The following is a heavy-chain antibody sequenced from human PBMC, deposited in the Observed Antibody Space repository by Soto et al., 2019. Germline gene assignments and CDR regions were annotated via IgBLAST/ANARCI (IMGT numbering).Heavy chain of an antibody. CDR1: GFTYGDHA. J-gene: IGHJ6*02. CDR3: TRDQRHMWLRLPQHWVYGMDV. CDR2: FRINVDGGTT. V-gene: IGHV3-49*03. Sequence: PGGSLRHSCTPSGFTYGDHAMSWIHQAPGKGQEWEGFFRINVDGGTTEYAASVKGRFTISRDDSKSIAYLQMNSLKTEDTAVYYCTRDQRHMWLRLPQHWVYGMDVWGQGTTVTVSS. D-gene: IGHD5-12*01.